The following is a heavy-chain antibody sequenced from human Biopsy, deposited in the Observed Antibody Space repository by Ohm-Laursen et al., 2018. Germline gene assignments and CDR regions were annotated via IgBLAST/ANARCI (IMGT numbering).Heavy chain of an antibody. CDR3: ATTTMDTSGWFGNYFDS. D-gene: IGHD6-19*01. CDR1: YGSISGHF. Sequence: SQTLSLTWAVTYGSISGHFWSWIRQAPGKGLEWIGYIDYRGSTKYNLSLRSRVTMSIDTSRNQFSLKLSSVTAADTAVYYCATTTMDTSGWFGNYFDSWGQGTLVTVSA. J-gene: IGHJ4*02. V-gene: IGHV4-59*08. CDR2: IDYRGST.